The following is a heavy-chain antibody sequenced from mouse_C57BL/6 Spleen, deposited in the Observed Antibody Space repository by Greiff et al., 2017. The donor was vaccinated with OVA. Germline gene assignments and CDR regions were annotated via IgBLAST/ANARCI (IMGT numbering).Heavy chain of an antibody. V-gene: IGHV1-42*01. J-gene: IGHJ1*03. CDR2: INPSTGGT. CDR1: GYSFTGYY. CDR3: ARRVNYDGSSPYWYIDD. Sequence: EVKLQESGPELVKPGASVKISCKASGYSFTGYYMNWVKQSPEKSLEWIGEINPSTGGTTYNQKFKAKATLTVDKSSSTAYMQLKSLTSEDSAVYYCARRVNYDGSSPYWYIDDWGKGTTVTVSS. D-gene: IGHD1-1*01.